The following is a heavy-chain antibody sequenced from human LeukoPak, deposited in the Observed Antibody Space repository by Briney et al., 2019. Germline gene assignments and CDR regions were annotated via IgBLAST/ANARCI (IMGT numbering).Heavy chain of an antibody. CDR2: ISYDGSNK. CDR3: ARAHTVAGTLLGYYGMDV. Sequence: GGSLRLSCAASGFTFSSYWMSWVRQAPGKGLEWVAVISYDGSNKYYADSVKGRFTISRDNSKNTLYLQMNSLRAEDTAVYYCARAHTVAGTLLGYYGMDVWGQGTTVTVSS. V-gene: IGHV3-30*03. CDR1: GFTFSSYW. J-gene: IGHJ6*02. D-gene: IGHD6-19*01.